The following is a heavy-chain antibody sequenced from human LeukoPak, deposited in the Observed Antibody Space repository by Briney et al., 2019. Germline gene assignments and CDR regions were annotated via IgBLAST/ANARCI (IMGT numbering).Heavy chain of an antibody. D-gene: IGHD5-12*01. CDR2: ITSSSTYV. J-gene: IGHJ6*03. CDR1: EFTFSNYN. CDR3: ARDPYSGSYGNNYYYYMDV. Sequence: PGGSLRLSCEASEFTFSNYNMNWVRQAPGQRLEWVSSITSSSTYVFYADSVKGRFTISRDNAQNSLYLQMNSLRAEDTAVYYCARDPYSGSYGNNYYYYMDVWGKGTTVTISS. V-gene: IGHV3-21*01.